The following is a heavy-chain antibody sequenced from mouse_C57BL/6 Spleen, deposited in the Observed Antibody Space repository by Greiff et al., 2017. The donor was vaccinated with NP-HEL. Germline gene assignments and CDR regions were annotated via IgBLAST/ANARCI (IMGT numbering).Heavy chain of an antibody. CDR1: GYTFTSYW. J-gene: IGHJ1*03. CDR3: ARFNSGTNWYFDV. D-gene: IGHD4-1*01. V-gene: IGHV1-55*01. CDR2: IYPGSGRT. Sequence: QVQLQQPGAELVKPGASVKMSCKASGYTFTSYWITWVKQRPGQGLEWIGDIYPGSGRTKYNEKFKGKATLTVDTSSSTAYMQHLSLTSVDSAVYYCARFNSGTNWYFDVWGTGTTVTVSS.